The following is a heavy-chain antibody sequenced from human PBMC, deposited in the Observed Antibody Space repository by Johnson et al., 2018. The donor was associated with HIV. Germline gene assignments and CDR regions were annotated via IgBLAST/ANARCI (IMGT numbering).Heavy chain of an antibody. CDR2: INQDGRDR. J-gene: IGHJ3*02. Sequence: VQLVESGGGVVQPGRSLRLSCAASGFSFSSYWMTWVRQAPGKGLEWVANINQDGRDRYYVASVQGRFTISRDNAQNSLYLQMNSLRGEDTAVYYCARPSLKDGYNYGGGFDIWGQGTMVTVSS. CDR1: GFSFSSYW. V-gene: IGHV3-7*05. CDR3: ARPSLKDGYNYGGGFDI. D-gene: IGHD5-24*01.